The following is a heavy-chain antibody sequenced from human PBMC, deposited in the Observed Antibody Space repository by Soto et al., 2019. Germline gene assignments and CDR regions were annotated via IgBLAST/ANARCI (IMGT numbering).Heavy chain of an antibody. V-gene: IGHV4-31*03. CDR1: GGSISSGGYY. D-gene: IGHD3-3*01. J-gene: IGHJ3*02. CDR3: ARAVDFWSGYDDAFDI. Sequence: PSETLSLTCTVSGGSISSGGYYWSWIRQHPGKGLEWIGYIYYSGSTYYNPSLKSRVTISVDTSKNQFSLKLSSVTAADTAVYYCARAVDFWSGYDDAFDIWGQGTMVTVSS. CDR2: IYYSGST.